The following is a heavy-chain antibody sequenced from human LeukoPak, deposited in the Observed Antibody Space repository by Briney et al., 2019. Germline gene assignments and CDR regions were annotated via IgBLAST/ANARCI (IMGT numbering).Heavy chain of an antibody. Sequence: SETLSLTCTVSGGSISRYYWSWIRQPPGKGLEWIGYIYYSGSTNYNPSLKSRVTISVDTSKNQFSLKLSSVTAADTAVYYCASWDCSGGSCRDYWGQGTLVTVSS. CDR3: ASWDCSGGSCRDY. V-gene: IGHV4-59*01. CDR1: GGSISRYY. J-gene: IGHJ4*02. CDR2: IYYSGST. D-gene: IGHD2-15*01.